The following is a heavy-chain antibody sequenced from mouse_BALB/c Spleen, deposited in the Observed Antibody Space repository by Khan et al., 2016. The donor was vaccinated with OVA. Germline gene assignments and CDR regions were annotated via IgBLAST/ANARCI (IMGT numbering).Heavy chain of an antibody. J-gene: IGHJ3*01. CDR2: IDPPNDDS. CDR1: GFNIKDTY. V-gene: IGHV14-3*02. CDR3: ATLYGNTFAY. D-gene: IGHD2-1*01. Sequence: EVQLQQSGAELVKPGASVNLSCSASGFNIKDTYIHWVKQRPEQGLEWIGRIDPPNDDSKYGPKFQDKATLTADTSSNTAYLQLTSLTSEDTAVYYRATLYGNTFAYWGQGTLVSVSA.